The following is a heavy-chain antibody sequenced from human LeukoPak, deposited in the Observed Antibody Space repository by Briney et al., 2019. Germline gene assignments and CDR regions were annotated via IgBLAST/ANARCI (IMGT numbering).Heavy chain of an antibody. V-gene: IGHV4-59*08. CDR2: IYYSGST. CDR1: GGSISSYY. Sequence: SETLSLTCTVSGGSISSYYWSWIRQPPGKGLEWIGYIYYSGSTNYSPSLKSRITISVDTSKNQFSLKLSSVTAADTAVYYCARQGYSAYEILDYWGQGTLVTVSS. CDR3: ARQGYSAYEILDY. J-gene: IGHJ4*02. D-gene: IGHD5-12*01.